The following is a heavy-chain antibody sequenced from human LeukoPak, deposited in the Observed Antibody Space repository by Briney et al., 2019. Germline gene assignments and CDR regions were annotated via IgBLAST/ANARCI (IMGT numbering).Heavy chain of an antibody. D-gene: IGHD3-22*01. CDR3: AREEESDSSATQ. Sequence: SETLSLTCAVYGGSFSGYYWSWIRQAPGKGLEWIGEINHSGSTNYNPSLKSRVTISVDTSKNQFSLKLSSVTAADTAVYYCAREEESDSSATQWGQGTLVTVSS. CDR1: GGSFSGYY. CDR2: INHSGST. J-gene: IGHJ4*02. V-gene: IGHV4-34*01.